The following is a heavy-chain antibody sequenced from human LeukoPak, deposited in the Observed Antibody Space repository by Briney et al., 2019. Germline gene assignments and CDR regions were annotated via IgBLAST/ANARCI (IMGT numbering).Heavy chain of an antibody. V-gene: IGHV4-39*07. J-gene: IGHJ4*02. CDR2: IHNSEST. Sequence: SETLSLTCTVSGGSISTSYYYWGWIRQPPGTGLEWIGNIHNSESTYYNPSLKSRVTISVDRSKNQFSLKLSSVTAADTAVYYCARAQGLPGDFDYWGQGTLVTVSS. CDR1: GGSISTSYYY. D-gene: IGHD2-2*01. CDR3: ARAQGLPGDFDY.